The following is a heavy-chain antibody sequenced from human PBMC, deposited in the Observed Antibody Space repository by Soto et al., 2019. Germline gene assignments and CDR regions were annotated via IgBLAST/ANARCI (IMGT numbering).Heavy chain of an antibody. D-gene: IGHD6-6*01. V-gene: IGHV3-9*01. CDR1: GFTFDDYA. Sequence: EVQLEESGGGLVQPGRSLRLSCAASGFTFDDYAMHWVRQAPGKGLEWVSGISWNGGSIGYAVSVKGRFTISRDNAKNSLNLQMNSLRAEDTAFYYGAKDIGDVSSSSLGYYYYSMDVWGKGTTVTVSS. CDR2: ISWNGGSI. J-gene: IGHJ6*03. CDR3: AKDIGDVSSSSLGYYYYSMDV.